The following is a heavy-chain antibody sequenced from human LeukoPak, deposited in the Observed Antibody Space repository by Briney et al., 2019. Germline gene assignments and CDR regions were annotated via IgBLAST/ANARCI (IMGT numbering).Heavy chain of an antibody. CDR1: GASVTDYY. J-gene: IGHJ5*02. Sequence: SETLSLTCTVSGASVTDYYWSWIRQSPGKGLEWISYIHHIGNSDYNPSLRSRVTTSLDTSKNQFSLNLISVTAADTAVYYCTRGHWGLQSWSQGTLVTVSS. CDR3: TRGHWGLQS. V-gene: IGHV4-59*02. D-gene: IGHD7-27*01. CDR2: IHHIGNS.